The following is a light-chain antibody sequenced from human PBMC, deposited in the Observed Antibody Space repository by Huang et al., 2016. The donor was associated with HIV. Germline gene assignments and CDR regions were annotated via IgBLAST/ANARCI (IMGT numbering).Light chain of an antibody. Sequence: EVVLTQSPATLSLSPGDRATLSCRASQSLNNYLAWYQQMPGKAPRLLIYNASIRATAIPARFSGSGSGTDFTRTISSLKPEDFATYYCQQRSSSLTFGGGTKVDI. CDR2: NAS. CDR3: QQRSSSLT. V-gene: IGKV3-11*01. CDR1: QSLNNY. J-gene: IGKJ4*01.